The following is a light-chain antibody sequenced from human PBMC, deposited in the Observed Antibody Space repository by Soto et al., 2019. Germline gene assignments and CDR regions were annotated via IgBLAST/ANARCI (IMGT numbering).Light chain of an antibody. CDR3: QQYHSYPYT. V-gene: IGKV1-5*03. J-gene: IGKJ2*01. CDR1: QSVSPW. Sequence: DIHMTQSPSTLSASVRDRVTITCRASQSVSPWLAWYQQKPGKAPRLLIYQASTLESGVPSRFSGSGAGTEFTLSISSLQADDFATYYCQQYHSYPYTFGQGTKLEV. CDR2: QAS.